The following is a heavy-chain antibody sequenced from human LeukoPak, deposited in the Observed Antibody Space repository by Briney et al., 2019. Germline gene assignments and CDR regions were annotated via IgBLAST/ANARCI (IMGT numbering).Heavy chain of an antibody. CDR3: ARGGVGKGDYYDSSGYSLAFQH. CDR2: INPSGGST. J-gene: IGHJ1*01. D-gene: IGHD3-22*01. CDR1: GYTFTSYY. Sequence: GASVKVSCKASGYTFTSYYMHWVRQAPGQGLEWMGIINPSGGSTSYAQKFQGRVTMTRDMSTSTVYMELSSLRSEDTAVYYCARGGVGKGDYYDSSGYSLAFQHWGQGTLVTVPS. V-gene: IGHV1-46*01.